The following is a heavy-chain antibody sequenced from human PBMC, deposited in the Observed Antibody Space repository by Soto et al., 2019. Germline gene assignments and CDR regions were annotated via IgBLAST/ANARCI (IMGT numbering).Heavy chain of an antibody. D-gene: IGHD3-3*01. Sequence: GASVKVSCKASGYTFTGYYMHWVRQAPGQGLEWMGWINPNSGGTNYAQKFQGWVTMTRDTSISTAYMELSRLRSDDTAVYYCARGSTYYDFWSGYYWDYWGQGTLVTVSS. V-gene: IGHV1-2*04. CDR1: GYTFTGYY. CDR3: ARGSTYYDFWSGYYWDY. J-gene: IGHJ4*02. CDR2: INPNSGGT.